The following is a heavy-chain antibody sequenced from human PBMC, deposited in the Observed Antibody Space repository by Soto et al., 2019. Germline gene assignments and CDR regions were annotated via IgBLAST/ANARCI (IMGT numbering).Heavy chain of an antibody. CDR3: ARDLAAVPRAFDY. J-gene: IGHJ4*02. CDR1: GDSISSYF. D-gene: IGHD6-13*01. V-gene: IGHV4-59*01. CDR2: VYYTGTT. Sequence: QVQLQESGPGLLKPSETLSLTGTVSGDSISSYFYIWVRQPPGKGLEWIGSVYYTGTTDYNPSLKSRVTISVDTSKTQFSLNLMSVTAADTAVYYCARDLAAVPRAFDYWGRGTLVTLSS.